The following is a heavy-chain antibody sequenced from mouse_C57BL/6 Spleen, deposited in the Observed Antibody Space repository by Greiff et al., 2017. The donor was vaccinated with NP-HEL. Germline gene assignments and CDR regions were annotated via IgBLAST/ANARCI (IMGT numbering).Heavy chain of an antibody. J-gene: IGHJ3*01. Sequence: QVQLQQSGAELVRPGASVTLSCKASGYTFTDYEMHWVKQTPVHGLEWIGAIDPETGGTASNQKFTGKAILTADKSSSTAYMTLRSLTSEDSAVYYCTRGGLRAYWGQGTLVTVSA. CDR2: IDPETGGT. CDR1: GYTFTDYE. D-gene: IGHD2-4*01. CDR3: TRGGLRAY. V-gene: IGHV1-15*01.